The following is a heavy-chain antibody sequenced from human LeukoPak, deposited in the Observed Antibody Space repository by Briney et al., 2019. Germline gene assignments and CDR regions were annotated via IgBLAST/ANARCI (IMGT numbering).Heavy chain of an antibody. Sequence: ASVKVSCKACGYTFTSYYMHWVRQVPGQGLEWMGIINPSGGSTSYAQKFQGRVTMTRDTPTSTVYMELSSLRSEDTAVYYCARAIKTVPRMTENYFDYWGQGTLVTVSS. J-gene: IGHJ4*02. D-gene: IGHD2-2*02. CDR2: INPSGGST. V-gene: IGHV1-46*01. CDR3: ARAIKTVPRMTENYFDY. CDR1: GYTFTSYY.